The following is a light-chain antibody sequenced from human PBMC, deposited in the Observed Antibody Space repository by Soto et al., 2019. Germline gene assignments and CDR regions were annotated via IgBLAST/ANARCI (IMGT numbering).Light chain of an antibody. V-gene: IGKV1-39*01. CDR3: QQPPYT. J-gene: IGKJ3*01. CDR1: QTPRTF. Sequence: DIQMTQSPSSLSASVGDRVTITCRASQTPRTFLNWYQQKPGKAPKLLIYATSTLQSGVPSRFSGRDSGADFTLTINNLKTEDFATYYCQQPPYTFGPGTKVDIK. CDR2: ATS.